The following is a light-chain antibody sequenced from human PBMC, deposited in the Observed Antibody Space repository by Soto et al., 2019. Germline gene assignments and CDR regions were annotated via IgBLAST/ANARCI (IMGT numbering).Light chain of an antibody. CDR3: SSYTTSSTWV. J-gene: IGLJ2*01. CDR2: EVA. Sequence: QSALAQPPSVSGSLGQSVTISCTGTSSDVGSYDRVSWYQQPPGTAPKLMIYEVANRPSGVPDRFSGSKSGNTASLTISGLQAEDGADYYCSSYTTSSTWVFGGGTKLTVL. CDR1: SSDVGSYDR. V-gene: IGLV2-18*02.